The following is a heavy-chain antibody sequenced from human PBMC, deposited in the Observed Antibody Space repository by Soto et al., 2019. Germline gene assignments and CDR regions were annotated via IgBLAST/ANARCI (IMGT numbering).Heavy chain of an antibody. V-gene: IGHV1-69*01. D-gene: IGHD5-18*01. CDR2: LIPIFGTA. Sequence: QVQLVQSGAEVKKPGSSVKVSCKASGGTFSSYAISWVRQAPGQGLEWMGGLIPIFGTANYAQKFQGRVTITADESTSTAYMELRSLSSEDTAVYYCARDAATWIQLWTKFDYWGQGTLVTVSS. J-gene: IGHJ4*02. CDR1: GGTFSSYA. CDR3: ARDAATWIQLWTKFDY.